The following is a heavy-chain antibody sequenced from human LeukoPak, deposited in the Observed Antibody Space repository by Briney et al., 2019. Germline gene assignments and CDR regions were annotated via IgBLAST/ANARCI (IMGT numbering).Heavy chain of an antibody. J-gene: IGHJ3*02. V-gene: IGHV1-69*01. CDR3: ARVPNYDYVWGSYRPNAFDI. Sequence: SVKVSCKASGCTFRSYAISWVRQAPGQGLEWMGGIIPIFGTANYAQKFQGRVTITADESTSTAYMELSSLRSEDTAVYYCARVPNYDYVWGSYRPNAFDIWGQGTMVTVSS. D-gene: IGHD3-16*02. CDR2: IIPIFGTA. CDR1: GCTFRSYA.